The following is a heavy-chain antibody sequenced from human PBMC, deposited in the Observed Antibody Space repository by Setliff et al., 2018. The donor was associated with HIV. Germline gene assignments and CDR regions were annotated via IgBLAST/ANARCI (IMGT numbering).Heavy chain of an antibody. CDR3: TVYNTGSSKDHY. J-gene: IGHJ4*02. CDR1: GGSFSGHY. Sequence: SETLSLTCAVYGGSFSGHYWSWIRQSPGKGLEWIGEINHSGSIKYNPSLKSRVTISVDTSKNQFSLKLNSVTAADTAVYYCTVYNTGSSKDHYWGQGTPVTVSS. V-gene: IGHV4-34*01. D-gene: IGHD2-8*02. CDR2: INHSGSI.